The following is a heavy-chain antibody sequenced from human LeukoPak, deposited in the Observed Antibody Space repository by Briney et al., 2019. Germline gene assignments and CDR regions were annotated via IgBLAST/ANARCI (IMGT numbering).Heavy chain of an antibody. D-gene: IGHD3-10*01. CDR1: GGSISSSRYY. J-gene: IGHJ4*02. CDR2: IYYSGNT. V-gene: IGHV4-39*01. Sequence: SETLSLTCTVSGGSISSSRYYWGWIRQPPGKGLEWIGNIYYSGNTYYNPSLKSRVTMSVDTSKTQFSLKLSSVTAADTAVYYCARLVYCYGSGSYSAVDYWGQGTLVTVPS. CDR3: ARLVYCYGSGSYSAVDY.